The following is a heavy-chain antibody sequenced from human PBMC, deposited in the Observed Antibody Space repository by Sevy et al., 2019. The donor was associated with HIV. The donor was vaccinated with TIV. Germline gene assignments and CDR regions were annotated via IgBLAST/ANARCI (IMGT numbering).Heavy chain of an antibody. CDR3: TRRKRAQSVFDY. D-gene: IGHD1-1*01. V-gene: IGHV3-49*04. CDR1: GFTFTDYA. J-gene: IGHJ4*02. CDR2: FKRNADGGTL. Sequence: GGFLRLSCTASGFTFTDYAMNCVRQSPGKGLEWVAFFKRNADGGTLEHAASVKGRFTISRDDSKNIAYLQMNDLKTEDTGVYYCTRRKRAQSVFDYWGQGALVLVSS.